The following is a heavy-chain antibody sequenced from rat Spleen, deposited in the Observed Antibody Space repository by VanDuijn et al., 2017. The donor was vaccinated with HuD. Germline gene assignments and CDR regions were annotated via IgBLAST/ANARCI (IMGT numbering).Heavy chain of an antibody. Sequence: EVQLVESDGGLVQPGRSLKLSCAASGFTFSDYGVAWVRQALTKGLEWVATISYGDSSGHSSTYYRDSVKGRFTISRDNAKSTLSLQMDSLRSDDTATYYCARRHYGYTDYFDYWGQGVMVTVSS. D-gene: IGHD1-9*01. J-gene: IGHJ2*01. CDR2: ISYGDSSGHSST. CDR1: GFTFSDYG. V-gene: IGHV5-29*01. CDR3: ARRHYGYTDYFDY.